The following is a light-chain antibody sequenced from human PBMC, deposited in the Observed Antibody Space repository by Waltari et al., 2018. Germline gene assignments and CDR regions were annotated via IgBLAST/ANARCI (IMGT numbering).Light chain of an antibody. Sequence: IQMSQSPSSLSASVGDRVTITCRASQGISSYLNWYQQKQGKAPKLLIYYANSLASGVPSVFSGSGSRTEFTLTIIILQPEDFATNYYQQGNSYPRTFDHRTKVEIK. CDR1: QGISSY. CDR3: QQGNSYPRT. V-gene: IGKV1-13*02. J-gene: IGKJ1*01. CDR2: YAN.